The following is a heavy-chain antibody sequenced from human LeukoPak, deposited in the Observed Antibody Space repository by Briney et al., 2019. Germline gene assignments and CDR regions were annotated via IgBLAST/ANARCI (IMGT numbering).Heavy chain of an antibody. V-gene: IGHV3-7*05. CDR1: KFTFSNYW. J-gene: IGHJ4*02. CDR3: ARDDGGESNWGSIDY. Sequence: GGSLRLSCAVSKFTFSNYWMTWVRQAPGKGLERVASIKFDGSEKYYVDSVKGRFTVSRDNAKNSLYLQMNSLRADDTAVYYCARDDGGESNWGSIDYWGQGTLVTVSS. CDR2: IKFDGSEK. D-gene: IGHD7-27*01.